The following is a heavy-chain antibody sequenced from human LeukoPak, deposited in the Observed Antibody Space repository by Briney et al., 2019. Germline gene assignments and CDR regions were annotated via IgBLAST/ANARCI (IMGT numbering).Heavy chain of an antibody. CDR2: IYWDDDK. V-gene: IGHV2-5*02. CDR3: AHSIAVTTHNWFDP. Sequence: SVPTLVKRTQTLTLTYTFSGFSLSTSGVGVGWIRQPPGKALEWLALIYWDDDKRYSPSLKSRLTITQDTSKNQVVLTKSNMDPVDTAPYYCAHSIAVTTHNWFDPWGQGTLVTVSS. D-gene: IGHD4-17*01. CDR1: GFSLSTSGVG. J-gene: IGHJ5*02.